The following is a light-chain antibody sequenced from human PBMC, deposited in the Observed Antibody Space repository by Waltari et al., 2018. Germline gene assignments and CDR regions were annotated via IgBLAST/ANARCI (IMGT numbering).Light chain of an antibody. Sequence: EIVMTQSPATLSVSPGERATLSCRASQSVSSNLAWYQQKPGLAHRLLIYGAATRATGIPARFSGSGSGTEFTLTISSLQSEDFAVYYCQQYNNWPPYTFGQGTNLEIK. CDR2: GAA. CDR3: QQYNNWPPYT. V-gene: IGKV3D-15*01. J-gene: IGKJ2*01. CDR1: QSVSSN.